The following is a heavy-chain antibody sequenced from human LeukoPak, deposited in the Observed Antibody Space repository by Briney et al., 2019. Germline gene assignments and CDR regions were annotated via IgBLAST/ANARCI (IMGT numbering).Heavy chain of an antibody. J-gene: IGHJ3*02. CDR2: IYYSGST. V-gene: IGHV4-59*12. CDR1: GGSISSYY. D-gene: IGHD6-13*01. Sequence: SETLSLTCTVSGGSISSYYWSWIRQPPGKGLEWIGYIYYSGSTNYNPSLKSRVTISVDTSKNQFSLKLSSVTAADTAVYYCAREGYSSSWYYDAFDIWGQGTMVTVSS. CDR3: AREGYSSSWYYDAFDI.